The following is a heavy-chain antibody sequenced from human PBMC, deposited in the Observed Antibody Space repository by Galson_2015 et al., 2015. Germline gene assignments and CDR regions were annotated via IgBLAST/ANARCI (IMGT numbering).Heavy chain of an antibody. CDR1: GFTFNKYN. Sequence: SLRLSCAAPGFTFNKYNIHWVRQAPGKGLEWVAVISYDGSIKYYADSVKGRFAISRDNSKDTLSLQMDSLRAEDTAVYYCAKDLSSAWYSGGDYWGQGTLVTVSS. CDR3: AKDLSSAWYSGGDY. D-gene: IGHD6-19*01. CDR2: ISYDGSIK. J-gene: IGHJ4*02. V-gene: IGHV3-30*18.